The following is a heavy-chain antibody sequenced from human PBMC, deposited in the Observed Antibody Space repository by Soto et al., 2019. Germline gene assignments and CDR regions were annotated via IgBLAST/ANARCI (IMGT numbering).Heavy chain of an antibody. CDR3: ARDWARAATGTFLRFY. J-gene: IGHJ4*02. D-gene: IGHD1-1*01. V-gene: IGHV3-30-3*01. CDR2: ITYDGNTE. Sequence: QVQLVESGGGVVQPGRSLRLSCAASGFSFSSYAVHWVRQSPGKGLEWVAAITYDGNTEYNADSVKGRFTISRDNSKNTLDLQMTSLTVEDSGVYYCARDWARAATGTFLRFYWGQGTLVTVSS. CDR1: GFSFSSYA.